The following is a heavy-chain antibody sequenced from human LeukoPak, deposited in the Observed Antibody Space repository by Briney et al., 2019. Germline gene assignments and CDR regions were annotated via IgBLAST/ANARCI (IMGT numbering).Heavy chain of an antibody. D-gene: IGHD5-24*01. V-gene: IGHV3-15*07. CDR1: GFTFSNAW. Sequence: GGSLRLSCATSGFTFSNAWMNWVRQAPGKGLEWVGRIRSNSDGGTIDYAAPVKGRFALSRDDSKNTLYLQMNSLQTEDTAVYYCVTITGYKFVYWGQGTLVAVSS. CDR3: VTITGYKFVY. J-gene: IGHJ4*02. CDR2: IRSNSDGGTI.